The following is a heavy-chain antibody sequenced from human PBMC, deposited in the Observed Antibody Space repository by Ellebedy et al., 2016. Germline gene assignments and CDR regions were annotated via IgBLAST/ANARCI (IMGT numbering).Heavy chain of an antibody. J-gene: IGHJ3*01. CDR2: ISSSGNTI. CDR1: GFTFSNYA. V-gene: IGHV3-48*04. Sequence: GGSLRLXXAASGFTFSNYAMNWVRQAPGKGLEWVSYISSSGNTIYFSDSMRGRFTISRDNAKNSLYLQMNGLRAEDTAVYYCAREYSSSSGRAFDVWGQGTMVTVSS. D-gene: IGHD6-6*01. CDR3: AREYSSSSGRAFDV.